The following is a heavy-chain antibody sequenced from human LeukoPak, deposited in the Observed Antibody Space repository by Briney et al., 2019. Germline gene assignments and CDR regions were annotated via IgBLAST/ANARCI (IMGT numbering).Heavy chain of an antibody. CDR1: GFTYSSYG. CDR2: ISGSGSRT. V-gene: IGHV3-23*01. J-gene: IGHJ3*02. D-gene: IGHD1-26*01. CDR3: AKGSREWELLDAFDI. Sequence: TGGSLSLSCAASGFTYSSYGMTWVRQAPGKGLEWVSGISGSGSRTDYADSVKGRFTISRDNAKNTLYLQMNSLRAEDTAAYYCAKGSREWELLDAFDIWGQGTMVTVSS.